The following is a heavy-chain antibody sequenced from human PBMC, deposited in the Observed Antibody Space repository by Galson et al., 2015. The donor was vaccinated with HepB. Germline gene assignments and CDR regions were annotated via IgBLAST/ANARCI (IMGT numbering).Heavy chain of an antibody. V-gene: IGHV3-30-3*01. CDR3: ARDRGYSGYDGFDI. CDR2: ISYDGSNK. Sequence: SLRLSCAASGFTFSSYAMHWVRQAPGKGLEWVAVISYDGSNKYYADSVKGRFTISRDNSKNTLYLQMNSLRAEDTAVYYCARDRGYSGYDGFDIWGQGTMVTVSS. J-gene: IGHJ3*02. D-gene: IGHD5-12*01. CDR1: GFTFSSYA.